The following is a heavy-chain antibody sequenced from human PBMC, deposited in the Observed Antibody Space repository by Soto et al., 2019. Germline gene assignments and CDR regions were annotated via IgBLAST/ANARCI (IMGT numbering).Heavy chain of an antibody. CDR1: GYTFTSYG. J-gene: IGHJ6*02. V-gene: IGHV1-18*01. Sequence: GASVKVSCKASGYTFTSYGISWVRQAPGQGLEWMGWISAYNGNTDYAQKLQGRVTMTTDTSTSTAYMELRSLRSDDTAVYYCARDPYHVLMMNAPNLYGMDVWGQGTTVTVSS. CDR3: ARDPYHVLMMNAPNLYGMDV. D-gene: IGHD2-8*01. CDR2: ISAYNGNT.